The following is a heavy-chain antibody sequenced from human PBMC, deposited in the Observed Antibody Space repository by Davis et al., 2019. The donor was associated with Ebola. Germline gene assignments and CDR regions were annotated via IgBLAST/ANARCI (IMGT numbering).Heavy chain of an antibody. V-gene: IGHV1-18*01. D-gene: IGHD3-9*01. CDR3: ARPHLLRYFDWLSSGAFDI. J-gene: IGHJ3*02. Sequence: ASVKVSCKAFGYTFTSSGISWVRQAPGQGLEWMGWISNYNGNTNYAQKLQGRVTMTTDSSTSTAYMEPRSLRSDDTAVYYCARPHLLRYFDWLSSGAFDIWGQGTMVTVSS. CDR1: GYTFTSSG. CDR2: ISNYNGNT.